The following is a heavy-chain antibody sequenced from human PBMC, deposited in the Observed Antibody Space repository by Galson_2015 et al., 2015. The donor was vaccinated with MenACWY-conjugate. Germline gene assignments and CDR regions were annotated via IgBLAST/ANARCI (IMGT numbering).Heavy chain of an antibody. V-gene: IGHV1-18*01. D-gene: IGHD3-3*01. CDR2: ISASNGDT. CDR3: ARGLSLWSGYPTWFGP. CDR1: GDTFISYG. Sequence: SVKVSCKASGDTFISYGITWVRQAPGQGLEWMGWISASNGDTDYAQKLQGRVSMTIDTSTSTAYMELRSLRSDDTAVYYVARGLSLWSGYPTWFGPWGPGNLVTVSS. J-gene: IGHJ5*02.